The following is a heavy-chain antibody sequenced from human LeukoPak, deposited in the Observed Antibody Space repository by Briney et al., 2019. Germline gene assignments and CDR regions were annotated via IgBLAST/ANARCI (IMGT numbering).Heavy chain of an antibody. CDR2: INQDGSEK. J-gene: IGHJ1*01. CDR1: GFTFSTYW. D-gene: IGHD6-13*01. Sequence: GGSLRLSCAASGFTFSTYWMSWVRQAPGKGLEWVANINQDGSEKYYVDSAKGRFTVSRDNAKNSLYLQMNSLRAEDTAVYYCPRDSSTWSCAESFQHWGQGTLVTVSS. CDR3: PRDSSTWSCAESFQH. V-gene: IGHV3-7*01.